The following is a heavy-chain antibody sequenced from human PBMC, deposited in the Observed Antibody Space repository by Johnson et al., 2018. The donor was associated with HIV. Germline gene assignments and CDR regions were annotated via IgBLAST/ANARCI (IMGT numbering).Heavy chain of an antibody. CDR2: ISFDGSHK. D-gene: IGHD3/OR15-3a*01. J-gene: IGHJ3*01. CDR1: GFTFSSYG. V-gene: IGHV3-30*18. CDR3: AKDKFMFLDNPVDAFDV. Sequence: QVQLVESGGGVVQPGRSLRLSCAASGFTFSSYGMHWVRQAPGKGLEWVAVISFDGSHKYYTYSVKGLSTISRDNSNNTLYLHMNSLIPDDTGVYYCAKDKFMFLDNPVDAFDVWGQGTMVTFSS.